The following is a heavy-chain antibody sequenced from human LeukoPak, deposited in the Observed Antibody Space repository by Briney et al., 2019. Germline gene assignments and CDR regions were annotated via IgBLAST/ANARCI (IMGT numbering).Heavy chain of an antibody. V-gene: IGHV3-33*01. J-gene: IGHJ4*02. Sequence: GGSLRLSCAASGFTFSSYGMHWVRQAPGKGLEWVAVIWYDGSNKYYADSVKGRFTISRDNSKNTLYLQMNSLRAEDTAVYYCARGYCSGGSCHFDYWGQGTLVTLSS. CDR1: GFTFSSYG. D-gene: IGHD2-15*01. CDR2: IWYDGSNK. CDR3: ARGYCSGGSCHFDY.